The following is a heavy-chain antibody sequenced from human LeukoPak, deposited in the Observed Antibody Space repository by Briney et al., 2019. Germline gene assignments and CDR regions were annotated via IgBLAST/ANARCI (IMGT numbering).Heavy chain of an antibody. J-gene: IGHJ4*02. V-gene: IGHV1-18*01. CDR1: GYTFTSYG. CDR3: ARDRIQLWLKDY. D-gene: IGHD5-18*01. Sequence: EASVKVSRKASGYTFTSYGISLVRQAPGQGLEWMGWISAYNGNTNYAQKLQGRVTMTTDTSTSTAYMELRSLRSDDTAVYYCARDRIQLWLKDYWGQGTLVTVSS. CDR2: ISAYNGNT.